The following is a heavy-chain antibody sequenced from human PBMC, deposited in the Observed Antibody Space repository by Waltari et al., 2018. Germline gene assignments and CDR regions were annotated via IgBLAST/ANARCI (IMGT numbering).Heavy chain of an antibody. D-gene: IGHD3-22*01. V-gene: IGHV4-38-2*02. CDR3: ARHRLDRGDSFDF. J-gene: IGHJ4*02. CDR2: IYHLGNT. Sequence: QVQLQESGPRLVKPSETLSLTCTVSEYSVSTGFYWGWVRQSPGKGLEWLGSIYHLGNTRYNPPLSRRVAGSMDMSKNQFSLRLTSVTAADTAVYYCARHRLDRGDSFDFWGQGALVTVSS. CDR1: EYSVSTGFY.